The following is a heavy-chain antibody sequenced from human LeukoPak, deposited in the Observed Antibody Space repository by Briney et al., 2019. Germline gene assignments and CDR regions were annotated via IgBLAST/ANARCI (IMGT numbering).Heavy chain of an antibody. CDR1: GGSISSYY. CDR3: ARRISSGSYSYYFDY. D-gene: IGHD1-26*01. J-gene: IGHJ4*02. V-gene: IGHV4-59*08. CDR2: IYYSGST. Sequence: NPSETLSLTCTVSGGSISSYYWSWIRQPPGKGLEWIGYIYYSGSTNYNPSLKSRVTISVDTSKNQFSLKLSSVTATDTAVYYCARRISSGSYSYYFDYWGQGTLVTVSS.